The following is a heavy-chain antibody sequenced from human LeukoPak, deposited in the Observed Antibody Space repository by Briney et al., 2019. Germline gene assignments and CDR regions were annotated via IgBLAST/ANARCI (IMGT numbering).Heavy chain of an antibody. CDR1: GYTFTGYY. Sequence: SCKASGYTFTGYYMHWVRQAPGKGLEWVAVISYDGSNKYYADSVKGRFTISRDNSKNTLYLQMNGLRAEDTAVYYCAKDQQLGLFDYWGQGTLVTVSS. CDR2: ISYDGSNK. J-gene: IGHJ4*02. CDR3: AKDQQLGLFDY. V-gene: IGHV3-30*18. D-gene: IGHD6-13*01.